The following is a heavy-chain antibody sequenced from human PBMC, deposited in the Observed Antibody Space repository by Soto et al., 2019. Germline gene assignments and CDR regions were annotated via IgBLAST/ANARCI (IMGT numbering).Heavy chain of an antibody. V-gene: IGHV1-18*01. J-gene: IGHJ6*02. CDR1: GYTFTSYG. CDR2: ISAYNGNT. D-gene: IGHD1-1*01. CDR3: ASYGWNYDDYYGMDV. Sequence: GASVKVSCKASGYTFTSYGISWVRQAPGQGLEWMGWISAYNGNTNYAQKLQGRVTMTTDTSTSTAYMELRSLRSDDTAVYYCASYGWNYDDYYGMDVWGQGTTVTVSS.